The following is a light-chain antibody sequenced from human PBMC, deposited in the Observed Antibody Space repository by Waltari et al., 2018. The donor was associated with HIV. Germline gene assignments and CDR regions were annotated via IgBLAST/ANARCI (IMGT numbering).Light chain of an antibody. CDR2: TAS. CDR1: QNISTY. Sequence: DTQMIQSPSSLSASVGDKVTITRRASQNISTYLNWFQQKSGKPPNLLIYTASTLQSGVPSRFSGSGSGTHFTLTINCLQSDDFATYFCQQSYTSPLSFGGGTKIEI. J-gene: IGKJ4*01. V-gene: IGKV1-39*01. CDR3: QQSYTSPLS.